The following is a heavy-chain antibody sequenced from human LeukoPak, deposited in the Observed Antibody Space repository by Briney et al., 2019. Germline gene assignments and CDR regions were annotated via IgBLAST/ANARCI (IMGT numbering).Heavy chain of an antibody. J-gene: IGHJ3*02. CDR2: ISAYNGQT. CDR3: AWDSGAFEI. V-gene: IGHV1-18*01. Sequence: GASVKVSCKASGHTFTSYYIVWVRRAPGQGLQLMERISAYNGQTHYAQKVQGRVTMTTDPSTSTVYMELRSLTSDDTALYYCAWDSGAFEIWGQGTMVTVSS. CDR1: GHTFTSYY.